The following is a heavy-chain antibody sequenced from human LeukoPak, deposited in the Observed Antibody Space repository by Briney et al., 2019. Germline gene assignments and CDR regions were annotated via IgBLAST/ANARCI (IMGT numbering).Heavy chain of an antibody. D-gene: IGHD3-22*01. Sequence: GASVKVSCKASGYTFTGYYMHRVRQAPGQGLEWMGWINPNSGGTNYAQKFQGRVTMTRDTSISTAYMELSRLRSDDTAVYYCARDLYDSSGSLDYWGQGTLVTVSS. V-gene: IGHV1-2*02. CDR3: ARDLYDSSGSLDY. J-gene: IGHJ4*02. CDR2: INPNSGGT. CDR1: GYTFTGYY.